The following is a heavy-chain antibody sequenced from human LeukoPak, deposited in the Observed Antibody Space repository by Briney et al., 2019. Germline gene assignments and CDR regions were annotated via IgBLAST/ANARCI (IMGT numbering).Heavy chain of an antibody. J-gene: IGHJ6*03. CDR3: ARVLDSSGWYGRSTYYMDV. Sequence: ASVKVSCKASGYTFTSYGISWVRQAPGQGLEWMGWISAYNGNTNYAQKLQGRVTMTTDTSTSTAYMELRSLRSDDTAVYYCARVLDSSGWYGRSTYYMDVWGKGTTVTVSS. V-gene: IGHV1-18*01. D-gene: IGHD6-19*01. CDR1: GYTFTSYG. CDR2: ISAYNGNT.